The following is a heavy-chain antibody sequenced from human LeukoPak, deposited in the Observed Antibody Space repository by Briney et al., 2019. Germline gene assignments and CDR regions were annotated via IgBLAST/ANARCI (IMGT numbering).Heavy chain of an antibody. J-gene: IGHJ4*02. CDR2: IYTSGST. CDR3: ARGEGSGYYYYYFDY. D-gene: IGHD3-22*01. Sequence: KSSETLSLTCAVYGGSFSGYYWSWIRQPAGKGLEWIGRIYTSGSTNYNPSLKSRVTMSVDTSKNQFSLKLSSVTAADTAVYYCARGEGSGYYYYYFDYWGQGTLVTVSS. CDR1: GGSFSGYY. V-gene: IGHV4-59*10.